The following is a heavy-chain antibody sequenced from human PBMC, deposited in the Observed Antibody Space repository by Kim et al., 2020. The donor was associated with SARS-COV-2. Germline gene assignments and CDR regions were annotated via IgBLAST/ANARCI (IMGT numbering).Heavy chain of an antibody. V-gene: IGHV4-39*01. Sequence: SETLSLTCTVSGGSISSSSYYWGWIRQPPGKGLEWIGSIYYSGSTYYNPSLKSRVTISVDTSKNQFSLKLSPVTAADTAVYYCARSTGYSSSWYRTYSWFDPWGQGTLVTVSS. J-gene: IGHJ5*02. CDR3: ARSTGYSSSWYRTYSWFDP. CDR2: IYYSGST. CDR1: GGSISSSSYY. D-gene: IGHD6-13*01.